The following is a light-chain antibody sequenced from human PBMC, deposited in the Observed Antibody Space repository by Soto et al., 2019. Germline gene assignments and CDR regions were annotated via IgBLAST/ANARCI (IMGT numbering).Light chain of an antibody. CDR3: SSYTSGSTPYV. Sequence: QSVPTQPASVSGSPGQSITISCTGTSSDVGAYDYVSWYQQYPGKAPKLMIYDVTDRPSGVSDRFFGSKSGNTASLTISGLQAEDEADYYCSSYTSGSTPYVFGTGTKVTVL. J-gene: IGLJ1*01. V-gene: IGLV2-14*03. CDR1: SSDVGAYDY. CDR2: DVT.